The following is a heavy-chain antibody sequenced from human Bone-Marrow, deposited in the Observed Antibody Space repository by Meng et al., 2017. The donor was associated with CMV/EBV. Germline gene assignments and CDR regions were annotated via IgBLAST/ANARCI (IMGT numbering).Heavy chain of an antibody. CDR3: ARARGYCSSTTCSNYYFDN. CDR2: INSDGSST. Sequence: GESLKISCAASGFTFSSYWMHWVRQAPGKGLVWVSRINSDGSSTSYADSVKGRFTISRDNAKNTLYLQMNSLRPEDTAVYFCARARGYCSSTTCSNYYFDNWGQGTLVTVSS. J-gene: IGHJ4*02. CDR1: GFTFSSYW. V-gene: IGHV3-74*01. D-gene: IGHD2-2*01.